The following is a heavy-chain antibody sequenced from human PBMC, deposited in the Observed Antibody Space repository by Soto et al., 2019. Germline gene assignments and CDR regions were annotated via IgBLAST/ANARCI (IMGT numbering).Heavy chain of an antibody. CDR2: INPYNGNT. V-gene: IGHV1-18*01. CDR3: AGDWFGIDY. Sequence: QVQLVQSGAEVKKPGASVKVSCKASGYTFTSYGISWVRQAPGQGLEWMGWINPYNGNTNYAQKLQGRVTMTTDTSTNTDYMELRSLRSDDTAVYYCAGDWFGIDYWGQGTLVTVSS. CDR1: GYTFTSYG. J-gene: IGHJ4*02. D-gene: IGHD3-16*01.